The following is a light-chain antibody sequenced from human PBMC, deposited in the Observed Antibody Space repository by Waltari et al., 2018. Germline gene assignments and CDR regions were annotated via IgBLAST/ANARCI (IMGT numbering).Light chain of an antibody. CDR3: SSYTSIKTPYVV. CDR1: TSDVGRYNY. J-gene: IGLJ2*01. CDR2: EVT. V-gene: IGLV2-14*01. Sequence: QSALTQPASVSGSPGQSITISCTGTTSDVGRYNYVSWYQCHPGKAPELIIYEVTTRRSGVSDRFSGSKSGNTASLSISGIQPEDEADYYCSSYTSIKTPYVVFGGGTKVTVL.